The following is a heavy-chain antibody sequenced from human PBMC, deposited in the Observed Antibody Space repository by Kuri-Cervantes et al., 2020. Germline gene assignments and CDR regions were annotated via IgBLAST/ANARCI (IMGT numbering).Heavy chain of an antibody. CDR2: INHSGST. V-gene: IGHV4-34*01. CDR3: ARRQASHITIFEVVIKTRYYVDY. Sequence: SETLSLTCAVYGGSFSGYYWSWIRQPPGKGLEWIGEINHSGSTNYNPSLKSRVTISVDTSKSQFPLKLSSVTAADTAVYYCARRQASHITIFEVVIKTRYYVDYWGQGTLVTVSS. J-gene: IGHJ4*02. D-gene: IGHD3-3*01. CDR1: GGSFSGYY.